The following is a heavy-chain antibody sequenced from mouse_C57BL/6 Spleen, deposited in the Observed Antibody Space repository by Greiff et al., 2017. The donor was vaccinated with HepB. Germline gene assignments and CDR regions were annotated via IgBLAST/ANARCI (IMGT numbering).Heavy chain of an antibody. J-gene: IGHJ1*03. D-gene: IGHD1-1*01. Sequence: QVQLQQPGAELVKPGASVKLSCKASGYTFTSYWMQWVKQRPGQGLEWIGEIDPSDSYTNYNQKFKGKATLTVDTSSSTAYMQLSSLTSEDSAVYYCARGEDYYGSSYWYFDVWGTGTTVTVSS. CDR2: IDPSDSYT. CDR1: GYTFTSYW. V-gene: IGHV1-50*01. CDR3: ARGEDYYGSSYWYFDV.